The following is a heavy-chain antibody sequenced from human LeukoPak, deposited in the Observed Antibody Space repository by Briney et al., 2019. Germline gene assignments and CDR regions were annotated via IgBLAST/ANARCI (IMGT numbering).Heavy chain of an antibody. CDR1: GFTFSSYW. CDR3: ARGKPRAQFDY. V-gene: IGHV3-74*01. J-gene: IGHJ4*02. Sequence: GGSLRLSCAASGFTFSSYWMHWVRQAPGKGLGWVSRINSDGSSTSYADSVKGRFTISRDNAKNTLYLQMNSLRAEDTAVYYCARGKPRAQFDYWGQGNLVTVSS. CDR2: INSDGSST.